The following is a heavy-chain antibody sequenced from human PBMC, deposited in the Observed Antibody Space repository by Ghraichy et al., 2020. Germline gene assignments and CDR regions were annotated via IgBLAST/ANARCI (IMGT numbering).Heavy chain of an antibody. CDR1: GFTVGPNY. V-gene: IGHV3-66*01. CDR2: IHSGGNT. D-gene: IGHD6-13*01. J-gene: IGHJ4*02. CDR3: ARGRSRDSSTWFFDY. Sequence: GGSLRLSCATSGFTVGPNYVSWVRLAPGKGLEWVSGIHSGGNTYYADSVKGRFFISRDNSKNTVYLQVDSLRAEDTAVYYCARGRSRDSSTWFFDYWGQGAQVTVSS.